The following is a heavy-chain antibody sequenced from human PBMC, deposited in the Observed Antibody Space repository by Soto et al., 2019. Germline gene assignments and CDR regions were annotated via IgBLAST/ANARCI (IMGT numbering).Heavy chain of an antibody. Sequence: QVHLVESGAEVKKSGASVKVSCKGSGYGFTTYGITWVRQAPGQGLEWMAWISAHNGNTDYAQKLQGRVTVTRDTSTSTAYMELRSLRSDDTAVYYCARGRYGDYWGQGALVTVSS. J-gene: IGHJ4*02. CDR3: ARGRYGDY. D-gene: IGHD1-1*01. V-gene: IGHV1-18*01. CDR1: GYGFTTYG. CDR2: ISAHNGNT.